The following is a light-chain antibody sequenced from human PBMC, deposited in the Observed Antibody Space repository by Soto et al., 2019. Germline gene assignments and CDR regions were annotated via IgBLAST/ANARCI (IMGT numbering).Light chain of an antibody. J-gene: IGKJ1*01. V-gene: IGKV3-20*01. CDR3: QQYGYSPPWT. Sequence: TQSPSTLSASVVDRFTITCLAIQSISSNYLAWYQQKPGQAPRLLIYDASSRAPDIPDRFSGSGSGTDFTLTISGLEPEDLAVYYCQQYGYSPPWTFGQGTKVDIK. CDR2: DAS. CDR1: QSISSNY.